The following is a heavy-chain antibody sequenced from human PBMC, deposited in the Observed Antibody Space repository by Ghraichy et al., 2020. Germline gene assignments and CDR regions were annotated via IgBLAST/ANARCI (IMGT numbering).Heavy chain of an antibody. CDR3: ARGYSGRYFGGWLDP. Sequence: GGSLRLSCAASGFTFSSHWMNWVRQAPGKGLEWVATIKQDGSEKYYLDSVQGRFTISRDNAKNSLYLQMNRLRAEDSAVYFCARGYSGRYFGGWLDPWGQGTLVTVSS. J-gene: IGHJ5*02. CDR1: GFTFSSHW. CDR2: IKQDGSEK. D-gene: IGHD1-26*01. V-gene: IGHV3-7*01.